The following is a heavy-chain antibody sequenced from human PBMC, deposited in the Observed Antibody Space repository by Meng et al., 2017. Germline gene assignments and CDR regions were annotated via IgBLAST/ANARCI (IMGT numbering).Heavy chain of an antibody. CDR2: IWYDGSNK. CDR3: ARDGARDSSGYGIDY. CDR1: GFTFSSYG. J-gene: IGHJ4*02. Sequence: GESLKISCAASGFTFSSYGMHWVRQAPGKGLEWVAVIWYDGSNKYYADSVKGRFTISRDDAKNSLYLQMNSLRAEDTAVYYCARDGARDSSGYGIDYWGQGTLVTVSS. V-gene: IGHV3-33*01. D-gene: IGHD3-22*01.